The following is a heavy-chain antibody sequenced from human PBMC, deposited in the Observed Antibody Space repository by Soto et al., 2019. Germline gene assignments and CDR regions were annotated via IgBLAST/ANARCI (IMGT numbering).Heavy chain of an antibody. CDR3: AREGPPGFGCSGANCYSGSMDV. Sequence: QVQLVESGGGVVQPGRSLRLSCAASGFSFSKYAMHWVRQAPGKGLEWVAVISYDDGRNKYYGDSVKGRFTISRDNSKNTLYVHMNSLRGEDTAVYYCAREGPPGFGCSGANCYSGSMDVWGQGITVTVSS. D-gene: IGHD2-15*01. V-gene: IGHV3-30*04. J-gene: IGHJ6*02. CDR1: GFSFSKYA. CDR2: ISYDDGRNK.